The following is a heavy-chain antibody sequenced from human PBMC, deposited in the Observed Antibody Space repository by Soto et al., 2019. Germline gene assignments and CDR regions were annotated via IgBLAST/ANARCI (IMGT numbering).Heavy chain of an antibody. Sequence: QVQLVQSGAEVKKPGSSVKISCKASGGTFRTNAFSWVRQAPGQGLEWMGGIIPIFPTPDYSQKFQSRVTITADESTTTTCMEMSSVRSEDTAIYYCARDKDRLQLGGNYYYIMDVWGQGTTVTVSS. CDR2: IIPIFPTP. J-gene: IGHJ6*02. D-gene: IGHD1-1*01. V-gene: IGHV1-69*12. CDR3: ARDKDRLQLGGNYYYIMDV. CDR1: GGTFRTNA.